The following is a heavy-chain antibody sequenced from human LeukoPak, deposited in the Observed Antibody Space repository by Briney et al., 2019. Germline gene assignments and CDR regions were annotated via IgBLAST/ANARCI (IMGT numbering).Heavy chain of an antibody. CDR1: GFTFSTYW. Sequence: GGSLRLSCAGSGFTFSTYWMSWVRQAPGKGLEWVSAISGSGGSTYYADSVKGRFTISRDNSKNTLYLQMNSLRAEDTAVYYCAKAPGGATLYFDYWGQGTLVTVSS. CDR2: ISGSGGST. CDR3: AKAPGGATLYFDY. D-gene: IGHD1-26*01. J-gene: IGHJ4*02. V-gene: IGHV3-23*01.